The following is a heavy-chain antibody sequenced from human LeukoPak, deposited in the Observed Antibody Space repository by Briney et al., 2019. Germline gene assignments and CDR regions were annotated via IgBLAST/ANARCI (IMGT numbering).Heavy chain of an antibody. J-gene: IGHJ5*02. D-gene: IGHD4-17*01. CDR3: ATSGATTATTWGGNWFDP. Sequence: SETLSLTCTVSGGSISSYYWSWIRQPPGKGLEWIGYIYNSGGTNYNPSLKSRVTFSVDTSKSQFSLKLSSVTAADTAVYYCATSGATTATTWGGNWFDPWGQGALVTVSS. CDR1: GGSISSYY. V-gene: IGHV4-59*01. CDR2: IYNSGGT.